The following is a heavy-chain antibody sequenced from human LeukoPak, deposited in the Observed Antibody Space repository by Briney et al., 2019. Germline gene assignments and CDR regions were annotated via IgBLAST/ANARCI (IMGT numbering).Heavy chain of an antibody. J-gene: IGHJ5*02. CDR1: GYTFTSYY. Sequence: AAVKVSCKASGYTFTSYYMHWERQAPGQGLEWMGIINPSGGSTSYAQKFQGRVTMTRDMSTSTDYMELSSLRSEDTAVYYCARDNLVEDTAWWFDPWGQGTLVNVSS. CDR3: ARDNLVEDTAWWFDP. CDR2: INPSGGST. V-gene: IGHV1-46*01. D-gene: IGHD3-16*01.